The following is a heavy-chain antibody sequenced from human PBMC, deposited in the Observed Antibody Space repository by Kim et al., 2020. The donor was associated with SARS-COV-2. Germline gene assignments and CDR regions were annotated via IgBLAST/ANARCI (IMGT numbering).Heavy chain of an antibody. Sequence: SETLSLTCTVSGGSISSYYCSWIRQPPGKGLEWIGYIYYSGSTNYNPSLKSRVTISVDTSKNQFSLKLSSVTAADTAVYYCARDYVDTPRHYYGMDVWG. CDR3: ARDYVDTPRHYYGMDV. V-gene: IGHV4-59*13. CDR1: GGSISSYY. D-gene: IGHD5-18*01. J-gene: IGHJ6*02. CDR2: IYYSGST.